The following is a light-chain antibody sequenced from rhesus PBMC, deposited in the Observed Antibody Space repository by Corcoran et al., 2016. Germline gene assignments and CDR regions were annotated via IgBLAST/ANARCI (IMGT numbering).Light chain of an antibody. V-gene: IGKV1S12*01. J-gene: IGKJ2*01. Sequence: DIQMTQSPSDLSASVGDRVTISCRASQNIYSNLAWYQQKPGKAPKLLIYAASILQTGIPSRFSGSGSGTDFTLTISTLQPEDSAAYYCQHYYDNPYSFGQGTKVEIK. CDR3: QHYYDNPYS. CDR1: QNIYSN. CDR2: AAS.